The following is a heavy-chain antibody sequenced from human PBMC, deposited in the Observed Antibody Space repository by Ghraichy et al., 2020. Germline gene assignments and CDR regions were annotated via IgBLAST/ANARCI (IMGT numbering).Heavy chain of an antibody. CDR3: ARLLWVGESSDY. CDR1: GGSIRSNSFY. Sequence: SETLSLTCTVSGGSIRSNSFYWGWIRQPPGKGLEWIGTIYYSGSAYYNPSLKSRVTMFVDTSKNQFSLKLSSVTAVDTAVYYCARLLWVGESSDYWGQGTLVTVSS. D-gene: IGHD3-10*01. CDR2: IYYSGSA. V-gene: IGHV4-39*01. J-gene: IGHJ4*02.